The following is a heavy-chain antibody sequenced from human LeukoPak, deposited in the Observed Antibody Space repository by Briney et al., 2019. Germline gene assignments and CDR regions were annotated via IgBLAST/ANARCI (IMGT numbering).Heavy chain of an antibody. CDR1: GVSISSGGYS. CDR3: ARDQGEGFDY. V-gene: IGHV4-30-2*01. CDR2: IYHSGST. D-gene: IGHD3-16*01. Sequence: SQTLSLTCAVSGVSISSGGYSWGWIRQPPGKGLEWIGYIYHSGSTYYHPSLKSRVTISVDRSKNQFSLKLSSVTAADTAVYYCARDQGEGFDYWGQGTLVTVSS. J-gene: IGHJ4*02.